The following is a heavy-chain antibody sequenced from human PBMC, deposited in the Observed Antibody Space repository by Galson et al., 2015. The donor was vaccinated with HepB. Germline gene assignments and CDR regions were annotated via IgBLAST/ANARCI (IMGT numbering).Heavy chain of an antibody. CDR1: GFTFSSYA. D-gene: IGHD1-26*01. Sequence: SLRLSCAASGFTFSSYAMSWVRQAPGKGLEWVSTVYDSGGSTYYTDSVKGRFTISRDNSKNTLYLQMNSLRAEDTALYYCAKVDQNIVGATRHFDYWGQGTLVTVSS. V-gene: IGHV3-23*01. CDR2: VYDSGGST. J-gene: IGHJ4*02. CDR3: AKVDQNIVGATRHFDY.